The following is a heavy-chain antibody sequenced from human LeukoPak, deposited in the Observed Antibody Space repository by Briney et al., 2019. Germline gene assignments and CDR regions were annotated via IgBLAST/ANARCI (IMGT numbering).Heavy chain of an antibody. V-gene: IGHV3-21*01. CDR1: GFTFSSYS. Sequence: GGSLRLSCAASGFTFSSYSMNWVRQAPGKGLEWVSSISSSSSYIYYADSVKGRFTISRDNAKNSLYLQMNSLRAEDTAVYYCARTPIVVAHFDYWGQGTLVTVSS. J-gene: IGHJ4*02. CDR3: ARTPIVVAHFDY. CDR2: ISSSSSYI. D-gene: IGHD2-15*01.